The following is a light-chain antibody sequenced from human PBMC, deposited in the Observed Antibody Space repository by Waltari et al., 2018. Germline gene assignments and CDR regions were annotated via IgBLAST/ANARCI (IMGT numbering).Light chain of an antibody. CDR2: DNN. J-gene: IGLJ2*01. V-gene: IGLV1-51*01. CDR1: SSNIGHYY. CDR3: ATWDNSLSEVV. Sequence: QSVLTQPPSVSAAPGQKVTISCSGSSSNIGHYYLSWYHQFPGAAPKLLIYDNNKRPSGIPDRFSASKSGTSATLGITGLQIGDEADYYCATWDNSLSEVVFGGGTKLTVL.